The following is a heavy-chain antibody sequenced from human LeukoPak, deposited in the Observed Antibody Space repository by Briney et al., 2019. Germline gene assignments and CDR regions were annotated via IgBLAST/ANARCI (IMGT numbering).Heavy chain of an antibody. J-gene: IGHJ6*02. Sequence: ASVKVSCKASGYTFTGYYMHWVRQAPGQGLEWMGWINPNSGGTNYAQKFQGRVTMTRDTSISTAYMELSRLRSDDTAAYYCARMVHLYYYYGMDVWGQGTTVTVSS. V-gene: IGHV1-2*02. D-gene: IGHD3-10*01. CDR1: GYTFTGYY. CDR3: ARMVHLYYYYGMDV. CDR2: INPNSGGT.